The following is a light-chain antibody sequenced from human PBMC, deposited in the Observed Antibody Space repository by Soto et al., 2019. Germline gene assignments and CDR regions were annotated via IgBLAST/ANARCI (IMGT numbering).Light chain of an antibody. CDR3: QQYGDWPLT. Sequence: EIVLTQSPATLSVSPGERATLSCRASQSVGNNFAWYQQKPGQAPRLLIFATSTRATSVPARFRGSGSGTEFTLTISSLQSEDFAVYYCQQYGDWPLTFGGGAKVEIE. CDR1: QSVGNN. V-gene: IGKV3-15*01. CDR2: ATS. J-gene: IGKJ4*01.